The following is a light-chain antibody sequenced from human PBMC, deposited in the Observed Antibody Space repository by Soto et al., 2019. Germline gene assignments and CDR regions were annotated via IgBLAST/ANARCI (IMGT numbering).Light chain of an antibody. J-gene: IGKJ1*01. V-gene: IGKV3-20*01. CDR2: ATS. Sequence: EIVLTQSPVTLSLSPGERATLSCRASQSVSSSFLAWYQQRPGQAPRLLIYATSSRAAGIPDRFSGSGSGTDFTLIINRLEPEDLAVYYCQHYRSSPPAWTFGQGTKVEI. CDR3: QHYRSSPPAWT. CDR1: QSVSSSF.